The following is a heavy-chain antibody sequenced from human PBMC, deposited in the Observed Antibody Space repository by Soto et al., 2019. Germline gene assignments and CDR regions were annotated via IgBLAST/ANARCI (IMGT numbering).Heavy chain of an antibody. Sequence: GASVKVSCKASGYTFTAYYVHWVRQAPGQGLEWMGWINPNGGDKNYAQKFQDRVTMTSDTSISTACMELSSLRSDDTAIYFCTRHLAPPSRRAFDIWGQGTWVTVSS. V-gene: IGHV1-2*02. CDR2: INPNGGDK. CDR1: GYTFTAYY. J-gene: IGHJ3*02. D-gene: IGHD6-13*01. CDR3: TRHLAPPSRRAFDI.